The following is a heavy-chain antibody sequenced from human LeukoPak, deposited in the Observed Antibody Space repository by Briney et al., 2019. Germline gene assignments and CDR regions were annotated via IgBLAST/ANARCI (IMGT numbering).Heavy chain of an antibody. J-gene: IGHJ4*02. Sequence: SETLSLTCTVSGGSISSGSYYWSWIRQPAGKGLEWIGRTYTSGSTNYNPSLKSRVTISVDTSKNQFSLKLSSVTAADTAVYYCARDFWSGYPFFWGQGTLVTVSS. CDR2: TYTSGST. CDR1: GGSISSGSYY. CDR3: ARDFWSGYPFF. D-gene: IGHD3-3*01. V-gene: IGHV4-61*02.